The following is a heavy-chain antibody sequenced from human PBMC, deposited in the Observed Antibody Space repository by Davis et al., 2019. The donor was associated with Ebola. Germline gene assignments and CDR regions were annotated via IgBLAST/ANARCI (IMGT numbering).Heavy chain of an antibody. CDR1: GGSFSDYY. CDR2: IHPSGST. CDR3: ARGNRVATARGVHYYYYMDV. D-gene: IGHD3-10*01. J-gene: IGHJ6*03. Sequence: PSETLSLTCAVYGGSFSDYYWSWIRQPPGKGLEWIGEIHPSGSTHYNPSLSSRVTISPDTSKKQFSLKLRSVTAADTAVYHCARGNRVATARGVHYYYYMDVWGKGATVTVSS. V-gene: IGHV4-34*01.